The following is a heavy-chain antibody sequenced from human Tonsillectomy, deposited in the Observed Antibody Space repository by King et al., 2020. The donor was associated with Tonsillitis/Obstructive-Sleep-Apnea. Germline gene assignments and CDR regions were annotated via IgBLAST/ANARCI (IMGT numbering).Heavy chain of an antibody. Sequence: VQLQESGPGLVKPSQTLSLTCTVSGGSISSGGYYWSWIRQHPGQGLEWIGYIYYSGGTHYNPSLKSLLTISIDTSKNQFSLKLGSVTAADTAVYYCARGSAAALGFDYWGQGTLVTVSS. D-gene: IGHD3-3*01. CDR3: ARGSAAALGFDY. CDR1: GGSISSGGYY. J-gene: IGHJ4*02. CDR2: IYYSGGT. V-gene: IGHV4-31*01.